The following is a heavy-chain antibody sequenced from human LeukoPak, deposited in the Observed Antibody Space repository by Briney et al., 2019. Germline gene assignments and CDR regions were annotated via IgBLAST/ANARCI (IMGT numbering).Heavy chain of an antibody. D-gene: IGHD4-17*01. CDR3: AGDLAYGDYSDRANDYYYYGTDV. V-gene: IGHV1-69*04. J-gene: IGHJ6*02. CDR2: IIPIFGIA. CDR1: GGTFSSYA. Sequence: SVKVSCKASGGTFSSYAISWVRQAPGQGLEWMGRIIPIFGIANYAQKFQGRVTITADKSTSTAYMELSSLRSEDTAVYYCAGDLAYGDYSDRANDYYYYGTDVWGQGTTVTVSS.